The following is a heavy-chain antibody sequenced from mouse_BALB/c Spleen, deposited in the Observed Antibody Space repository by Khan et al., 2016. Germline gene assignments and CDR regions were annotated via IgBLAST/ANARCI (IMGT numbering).Heavy chain of an antibody. J-gene: IGHJ3*01. CDR2: INPGSGGT. Sequence: QIQLVQSGAELVRPGTSVKVSCKASGYAFTNYLIEWVKQRPGQGLEWIGVINPGSGGTNYNEKFKGKATLTADISSSTAYMQLSSLTSDDSAVYFCARGPPHYYGSSYWFAYWGQGTLVTVSA. CDR1: GYAFTNYL. V-gene: IGHV1-54*03. CDR3: ARGPPHYYGSSYWFAY. D-gene: IGHD1-1*01.